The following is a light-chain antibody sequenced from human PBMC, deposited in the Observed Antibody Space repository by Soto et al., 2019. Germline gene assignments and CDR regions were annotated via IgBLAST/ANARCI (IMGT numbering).Light chain of an antibody. Sequence: DIQMTQSPSTLSASVGDSVTITCRASQSLSSWVAWYQQKPGKAPKLLIYKAASLESGVPSRFSGSGSGTEFTLTISSLQPDDFATYYCQQYNSSPDTFGQGTKLEIK. CDR3: QQYNSSPDT. CDR1: QSLSSW. J-gene: IGKJ2*01. V-gene: IGKV1-5*03. CDR2: KAA.